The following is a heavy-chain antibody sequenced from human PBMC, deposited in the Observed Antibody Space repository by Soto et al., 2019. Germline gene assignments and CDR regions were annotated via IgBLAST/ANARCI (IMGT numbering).Heavy chain of an antibody. Sequence: QVQLVQSGAEVKKPGSSVKVSCKASGGTFSSYAISWVRQAPGQGLEWMGGIIPIFGTANYAQKFQGRVTITAHESTSTAYRELSSLRSEDTAVYYCARGDHIVVVPAALSNYYYYYGMDVWGQGTTVTVSS. J-gene: IGHJ6*02. CDR2: IIPIFGTA. V-gene: IGHV1-69*01. CDR3: ARGDHIVVVPAALSNYYYYYGMDV. D-gene: IGHD2-2*01. CDR1: GGTFSSYA.